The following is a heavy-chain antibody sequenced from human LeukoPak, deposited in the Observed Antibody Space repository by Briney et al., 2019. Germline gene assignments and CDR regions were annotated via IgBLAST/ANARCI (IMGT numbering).Heavy chain of an antibody. CDR2: ISSTSSYI. CDR1: GFTFSSYS. Sequence: GGSLRLSCAASGFTFSSYSMTWVRQAPGKGLEWVSSISSTSSYIYYADSVKGRFTISRDNAKNSLYLQMNSLRADDTAVYYCTRASSGWTVDLYYFDYWGQGTLVTVSS. J-gene: IGHJ4*02. CDR3: TRASSGWTVDLYYFDY. D-gene: IGHD6-19*01. V-gene: IGHV3-21*01.